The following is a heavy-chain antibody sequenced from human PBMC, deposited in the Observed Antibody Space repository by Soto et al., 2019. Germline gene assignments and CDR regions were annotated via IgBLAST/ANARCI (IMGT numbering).Heavy chain of an antibody. V-gene: IGHV1-69*02. CDR1: GGTFSSYT. Sequence: QVQLVQSGAEVKKPGSSVKVSCKASGGTFSSYTISWVRQAPGQGLEWMGRIIPILGIANYAQKFQGRVTMTADKSTSTAYMELSSLRSEDTAVYYCARCPIYCSGGSCYSTARFDYWGQGTLVTVSS. CDR3: ARCPIYCSGGSCYSTARFDY. J-gene: IGHJ4*02. CDR2: IIPILGIA. D-gene: IGHD2-15*01.